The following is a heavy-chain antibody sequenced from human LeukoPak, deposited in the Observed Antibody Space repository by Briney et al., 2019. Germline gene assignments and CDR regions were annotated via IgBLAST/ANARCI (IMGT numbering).Heavy chain of an antibody. Sequence: SQTLSLTCTVSGGSVSSGSYYWSWIRQPPGKGLEWIGYIYYSGSTNYNPSLKSRVTISVDTSKNQFSLKLSSVTAADTAVYYCARLLWFGELLPLFDPWGQGTLVTVSS. J-gene: IGHJ5*02. CDR3: ARLLWFGELLPLFDP. V-gene: IGHV4-61*01. CDR2: IYYSGST. CDR1: GGSVSSGSYY. D-gene: IGHD3-10*01.